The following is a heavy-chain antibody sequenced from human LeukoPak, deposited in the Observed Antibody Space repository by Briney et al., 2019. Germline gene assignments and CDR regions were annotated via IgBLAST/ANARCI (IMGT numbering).Heavy chain of an antibody. CDR2: IYASGST. D-gene: IGHD2-2*01. CDR1: GGSISSNSYY. J-gene: IGHJ4*02. Sequence: PLQTLSLTCTVSGGSISSNSYYWSWIRQPAGKGLEWIGRIYASGSTNYNASLKSRVTISVDTSKNQFSLKLSSVTAADTAVYYCARMDCSSTSCYVDCWGQGTLVTVPS. CDR3: ARMDCSSTSCYVDC. V-gene: IGHV4-61*02.